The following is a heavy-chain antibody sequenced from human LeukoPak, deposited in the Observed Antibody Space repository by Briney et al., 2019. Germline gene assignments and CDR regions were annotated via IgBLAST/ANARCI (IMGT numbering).Heavy chain of an antibody. CDR3: AREPAYYDILTGYLYYFDY. J-gene: IGHJ4*02. D-gene: IGHD3-9*01. V-gene: IGHV4-34*01. CDR1: GXSFSGYY. CDR2: INHSGST. Sequence: SETLSLTCAVYGXSFSGYYWSWIRQPPGKGLEWIGEINHSGSTNYNPSLKSRVTISVDTSKNQFSLKLSSVTAADTAVYYCAREPAYYDILTGYLYYFDYWGQGTLVTVSS.